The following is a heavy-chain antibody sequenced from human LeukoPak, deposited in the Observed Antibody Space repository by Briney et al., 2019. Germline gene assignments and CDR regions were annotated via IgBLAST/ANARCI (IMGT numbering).Heavy chain of an antibody. CDR2: ISAYNGNT. CDR3: ATDDIAVAGTNFDY. CDR1: GYTFTSYG. J-gene: IGHJ4*02. D-gene: IGHD6-19*01. V-gene: IGHV1-18*01. Sequence: ASVKVSCKASGYTFTSYGISWVRQAPGQGLEWMGWISAYNGNTNYAHHLQGRVTMTTDTSTSTAYMELRSLISDDTAVYSCATDDIAVAGTNFDYWGQGTLVTVSS.